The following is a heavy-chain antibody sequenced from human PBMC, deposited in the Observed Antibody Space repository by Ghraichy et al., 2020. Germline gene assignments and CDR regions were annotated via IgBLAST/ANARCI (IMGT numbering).Heavy chain of an antibody. CDR2: IDTTTRRI. Sequence: SCAGSGFTFSCCPMSWVRQAPGKGLEWVSYIDTTTRRIYYADSVKGRFTISRDDAKNSLYLQMNRLRDDDTAIYYCARDYDWALDSWGQGVLVSVSS. D-gene: IGHD1-1*01. CDR1: GFTFSCCP. CDR3: ARDYDWALDS. V-gene: IGHV3-48*02. J-gene: IGHJ4*02.